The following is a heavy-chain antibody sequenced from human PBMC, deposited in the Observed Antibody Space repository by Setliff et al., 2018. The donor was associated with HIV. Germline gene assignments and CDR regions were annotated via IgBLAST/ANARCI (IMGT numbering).Heavy chain of an antibody. V-gene: IGHV3-15*01. J-gene: IGHJ3*02. CDR2: IKSKTDGGTT. CDR3: TTDLIQTYYDNGCYYLHTFDI. D-gene: IGHD3-22*01. CDR1: GFTLSNAW. Sequence: PGGTLRLSCAASGFTLSNAWMSWVRQVPGKGLEWVGLIKSKTDGGTTDYAAPVKGRFSISRDDSKNTLFWQMNSLKAEDKALYYCTTDLIQTYYDNGCYYLHTFDIWGQGAMVTVSS.